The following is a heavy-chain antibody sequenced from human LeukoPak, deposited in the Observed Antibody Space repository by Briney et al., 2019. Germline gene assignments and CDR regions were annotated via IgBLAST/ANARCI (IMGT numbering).Heavy chain of an antibody. CDR2: IYHSGST. Sequence: SQTLSLTCTVSGGSISSGSYYWSWIRQPPGKGLEWIGYIYHSGSTYYNPSLKSRVTISVDRSKNQFSLKLSSVTAADTAVYYCAREPGYSSSWSYYYYYYGMDVWGQGTTVTVSS. CDR3: AREPGYSSSWSYYYYYYGMDV. D-gene: IGHD6-13*01. V-gene: IGHV4-30-2*01. J-gene: IGHJ6*02. CDR1: GGSISSGSYY.